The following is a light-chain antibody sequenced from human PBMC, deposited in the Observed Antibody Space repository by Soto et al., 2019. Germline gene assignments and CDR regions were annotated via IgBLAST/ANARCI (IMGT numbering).Light chain of an antibody. V-gene: IGKV3D-11*02. CDR3: QHRSYWRT. CDR2: DAS. J-gene: IGKJ1*01. CDR1: QSVSGY. Sequence: DIELTQSPSTLSLPLGERATISCRASQSVSGYLAWYQQKPGQAPRLLIYDASKWATGIPDRFRGSGTGTDYTPTISIQAHEDFAFYCCQHRSYWRTFGQGTKVDIK.